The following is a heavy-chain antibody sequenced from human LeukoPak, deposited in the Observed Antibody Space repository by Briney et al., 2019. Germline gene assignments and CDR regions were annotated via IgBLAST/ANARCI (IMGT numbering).Heavy chain of an antibody. CDR1: GGSITSTNY. J-gene: IGHJ6*02. CDR2: VNLQGST. Sequence: SGTLSLTCGVSGGSITSTNYWTWVRQPPGKGLEWIGEVNLQGSTNYNPSLKSRVTISVDTSKNQFSLELTSVTAADTAVYYCAREGYTAMVTGAMDVWGQGTTVTVSS. CDR3: AREGYTAMVTGAMDV. V-gene: IGHV4-4*02. D-gene: IGHD5-18*01.